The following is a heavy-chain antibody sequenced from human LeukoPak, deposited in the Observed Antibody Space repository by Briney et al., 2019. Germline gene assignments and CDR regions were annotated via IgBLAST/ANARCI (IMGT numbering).Heavy chain of an antibody. Sequence: GGSLRLSCAASGFTFSSYAMNWVRQAPGKGLEWVSVISGSGGTDSADSVKGRFTISRDPSKNTLYLQMNSLRAGDTAVYYCAKEGVPGILNYWGQGTPVTVSS. CDR1: GFTFSSYA. CDR3: AKEGVPGILNY. D-gene: IGHD3-9*01. CDR2: ISGSGGT. J-gene: IGHJ4*02. V-gene: IGHV3-23*01.